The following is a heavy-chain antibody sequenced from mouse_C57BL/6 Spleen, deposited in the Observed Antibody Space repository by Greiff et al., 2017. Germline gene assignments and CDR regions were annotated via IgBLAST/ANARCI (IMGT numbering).Heavy chain of an antibody. J-gene: IGHJ2*01. CDR1: GYTFTSYC. CDR2: IHPNSGRT. Sequence: VQLQQSGAELVQPGASVKLSCQASGYTFTSYCMHWVKQRPGQGLEWIGMIHPNSGRTNYNAKFKSKATLTVDKSSSTAYMQLCGLTSCDSAVNYCDDDAWDYRGQGTPHTVS. V-gene: IGHV1-64*01. D-gene: IGHD2-3*01. CDR3: DDDAWDY.